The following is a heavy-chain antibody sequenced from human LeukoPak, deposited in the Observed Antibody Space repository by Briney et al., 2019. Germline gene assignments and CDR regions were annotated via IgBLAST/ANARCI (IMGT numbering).Heavy chain of an antibody. J-gene: IGHJ4*02. CDR2: ISGSSYI. CDR3: ARNKKGDRYTYGHDY. D-gene: IGHD5-18*01. V-gene: IGHV3-21*01. CDR1: GFTFSSYS. Sequence: GGSLRLSCAASGFTFSSYSMNWVRQAPGKGLEWISSISGSSYIYYADSVKGRFTISRDNAKNSLYLQMNSLRAEDTAVYYCARNKKGDRYTYGHDYWGQGTLVTVSS.